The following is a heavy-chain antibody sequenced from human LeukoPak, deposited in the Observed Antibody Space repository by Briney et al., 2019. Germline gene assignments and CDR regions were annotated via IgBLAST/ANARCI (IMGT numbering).Heavy chain of an antibody. V-gene: IGHV3-21*01. CDR1: GFTFSSYS. Sequence: GGSLRLSCAASGFTFSSYSMNWVRQAPGKGLEWVSSISSSSSYIYYADSVKGRFTISRDNAKNSLYLQMNSLRAEDTAVYYCARKNGIAVAGGDAFDIWGQGTVVTVSS. J-gene: IGHJ3*02. CDR3: ARKNGIAVAGGDAFDI. D-gene: IGHD6-19*01. CDR2: ISSSSSYI.